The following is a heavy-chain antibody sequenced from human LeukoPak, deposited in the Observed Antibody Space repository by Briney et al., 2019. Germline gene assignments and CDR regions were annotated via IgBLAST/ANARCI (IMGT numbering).Heavy chain of an antibody. J-gene: IGHJ4*02. CDR3: VKSGIAAAGQRGYFDY. CDR1: GFTFSSYA. Sequence: PGGSLRLSCAASGFTFSSYAMHWVRQAPGKGLEWVAVISYDGSNKYYADSVKGRFTISRDNSKNTLYLQMNSLRAEDTATYYCVKSGIAAAGQRGYFDYWGQGTLVTVSS. D-gene: IGHD6-13*01. CDR2: ISYDGSNK. V-gene: IGHV3-30-3*01.